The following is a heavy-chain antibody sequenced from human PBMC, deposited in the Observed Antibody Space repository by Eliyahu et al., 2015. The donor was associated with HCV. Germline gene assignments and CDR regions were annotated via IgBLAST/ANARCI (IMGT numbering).Heavy chain of an antibody. V-gene: IGHV3-21*01. CDR2: ISSSSSYI. J-gene: IGHJ6*02. Sequence: EVQLVESGGGLVKPGGSLRLXCAASGFTFSSYXMNWVRQAPGKGLEWVSSISSSSSYIYYADSVKGRFTISRDNAKNSLYLQMNSLRAEDTAVYYCARDFNGSGSYYYYYYGMDVWGQGTTVTVSS. CDR1: GFTFSSYX. CDR3: ARDFNGSGSYYYYYYGMDV. D-gene: IGHD3-10*01.